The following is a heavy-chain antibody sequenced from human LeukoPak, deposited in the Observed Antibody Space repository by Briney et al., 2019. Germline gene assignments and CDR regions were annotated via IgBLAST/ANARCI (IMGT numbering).Heavy chain of an antibody. V-gene: IGHV4-31*03. CDR3: ARTEYYYDSSGYYGPHAFDI. CDR2: IYHSGST. CDR1: GGSISSGGYY. Sequence: PSQTLSLTCTVSGGSISSGGYYWSWIRQHPGKGLEWIGYIYHSGSTYYNPSLKSRVTISVDTSKNQFSLKLSSVTAADTAVYYCARTEYYYDSSGYYGPHAFDIWGQGTMVTVSS. D-gene: IGHD3-22*01. J-gene: IGHJ3*02.